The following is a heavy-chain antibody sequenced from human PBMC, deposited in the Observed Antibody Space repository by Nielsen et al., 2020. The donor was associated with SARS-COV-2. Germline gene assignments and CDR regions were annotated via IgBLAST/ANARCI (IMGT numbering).Heavy chain of an antibody. CDR3: ARDRGDSSSWPRGWFDP. Sequence: SETLSLTCTVSGGSISSGDYYWSWIRQPPGKGLEWIGYIYYSGSTYYNPSLKSRVTISLDESKNHFSLRLTSVTAADTAMYYCARDRGDSSSWPRGWFDPWGQGTLVLVSS. CDR1: GGSISSGDYY. D-gene: IGHD6-13*01. CDR2: IYYSGST. J-gene: IGHJ5*02. V-gene: IGHV4-30-4*01.